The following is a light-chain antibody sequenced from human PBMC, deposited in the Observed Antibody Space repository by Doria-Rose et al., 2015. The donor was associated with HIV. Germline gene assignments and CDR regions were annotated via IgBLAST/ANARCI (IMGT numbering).Light chain of an antibody. V-gene: IGKV1-8*01. CDR2: AAS. CDR3: QQYYSYPRA. Sequence: WYQQKPGKAPNPLIYAASTLQSGVPSRFGGSGSGTDFTLTISCLQSEDFATYYCQQYYSYPRAFGQGTRLEIK. J-gene: IGKJ5*01.